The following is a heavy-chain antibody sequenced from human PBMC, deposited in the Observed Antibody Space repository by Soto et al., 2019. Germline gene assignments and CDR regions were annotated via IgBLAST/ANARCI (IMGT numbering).Heavy chain of an antibody. V-gene: IGHV3-30-3*01. D-gene: IGHD2-2*02. Sequence: LRLSCAASGFTFSSYAMHWVRQAPGKGLEWVAVISYDGSNKYYADSVKGRFTISRDNSKNTLYLQMNSLRAEDTAVYYCVLGGIVVVPAAIPGYYYGMDVWGQGTTVTVSS. CDR3: VLGGIVVVPAAIPGYYYGMDV. CDR1: GFTFSSYA. J-gene: IGHJ6*02. CDR2: ISYDGSNK.